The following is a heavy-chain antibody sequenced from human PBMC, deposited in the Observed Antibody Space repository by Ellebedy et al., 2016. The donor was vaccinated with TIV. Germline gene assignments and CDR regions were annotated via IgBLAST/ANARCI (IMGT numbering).Heavy chain of an antibody. V-gene: IGHV1-3*01. Sequence: AASVKVSCKASGYTFTTYAMHWVRQAPGQRLEWRGWINAGHGNTKYSQQFQGRVTITRDTSASTAYMELSSLRSEDTGVDYWARLSRVYDSSGYNWFDPWGQGTLVTVSS. CDR3: ARLSRVYDSSGYNWFDP. CDR1: GYTFTTYA. CDR2: INAGHGNT. D-gene: IGHD3-22*01. J-gene: IGHJ5*02.